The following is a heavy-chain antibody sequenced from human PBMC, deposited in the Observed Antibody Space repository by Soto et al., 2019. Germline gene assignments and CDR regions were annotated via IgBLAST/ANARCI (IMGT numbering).Heavy chain of an antibody. CDR1: GGSVSSGSYY. Sequence: SETLSLTCTVSGGSVSSGSYYWSWIRQPPGKGLEWIGYIYYSGSTNYNPSLKSRVTISVDTSKNQFSLKLSTVTAADTAVYYSARVAMVRGVRIDYWGQGTLVTVSS. CDR3: ARVAMVRGVRIDY. J-gene: IGHJ4*02. CDR2: IYYSGST. D-gene: IGHD3-10*01. V-gene: IGHV4-61*01.